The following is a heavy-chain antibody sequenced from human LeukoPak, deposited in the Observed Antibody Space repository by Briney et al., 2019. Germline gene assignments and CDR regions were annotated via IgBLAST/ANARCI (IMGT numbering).Heavy chain of an antibody. Sequence: GGSLRLSCAASGFMFSNYSMNWVRQAPGKGLEWVSSISRLSSYINYADSVKGRFTISRDNAKNSLELHLSRLRPEDTALYYCVRRPYRGGFDFWGQGTLVTVSS. J-gene: IGHJ4*02. CDR2: ISRLSSYI. V-gene: IGHV3-21*06. CDR3: VRRPYRGGFDF. D-gene: IGHD2-15*01. CDR1: GFMFSNYS.